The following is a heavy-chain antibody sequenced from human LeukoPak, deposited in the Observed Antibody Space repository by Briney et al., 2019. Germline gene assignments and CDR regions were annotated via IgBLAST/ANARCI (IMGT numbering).Heavy chain of an antibody. D-gene: IGHD3-3*01. J-gene: IGHJ3*02. CDR3: ASRGVYDTDAFDI. Sequence: ASVKVSCKASGGTFSSYAISWVRQAPGQGLEWMGIINPSGSSTSYAQKFQGRVTMTRDTSTSTVYMELSSLRSEDTAVYYCASRGVYDTDAFDIWGQGTMVTVSS. V-gene: IGHV1-46*01. CDR2: INPSGSST. CDR1: GGTFSSYA.